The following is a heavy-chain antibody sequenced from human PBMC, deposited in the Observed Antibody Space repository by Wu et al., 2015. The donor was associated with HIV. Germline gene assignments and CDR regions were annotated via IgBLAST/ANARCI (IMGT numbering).Heavy chain of an antibody. V-gene: IGHV1-69*05. J-gene: IGHJ6*02. D-gene: IGHD5-12*01. CDR1: GDGFTSYA. CDR3: ARNTDSVATSLYSLGV. CDR2: INPLFGTT. Sequence: QVQLVQLGAEVKKPGSSVKVTCKASGDGFTSYAVSWVRHAPGQGLEWMGGINPLFGTTKHAQRFQDRVTFTTDESKSTVYMELSSLTSEDTAVYYCARNTDSVATSLYSLGVWGQGTTVTVSS.